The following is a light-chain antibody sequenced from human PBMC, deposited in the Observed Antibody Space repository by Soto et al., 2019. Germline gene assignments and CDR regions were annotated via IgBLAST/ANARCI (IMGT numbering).Light chain of an antibody. Sequence: QSALIQPPSVSGSPGQSVTISCTGTSSDVGSYDYVSWYQQHPGKAPKLMIYEVTIRPSGVSDRFSGSKSGNTASLTVSGLQAEDEADYYCSSYTGGNPSYVFGTGTKLTVL. V-gene: IGLV2-8*01. J-gene: IGLJ1*01. CDR2: EVT. CDR1: SSDVGSYDY. CDR3: SSYTGGNPSYV.